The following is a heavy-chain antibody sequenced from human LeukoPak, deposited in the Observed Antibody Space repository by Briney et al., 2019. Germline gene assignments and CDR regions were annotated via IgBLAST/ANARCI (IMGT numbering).Heavy chain of an antibody. CDR2: ISSSSSYI. J-gene: IGHJ3*02. D-gene: IGHD3-10*01. CDR1: GFTFSSYS. V-gene: IGHV3-21*01. Sequence: GGSLRLSCAASGFTFSSYSMNWVRQAPGKGLEWVSSISSSSSYIYYADSVKGRFTISRDNAKNPLYLQMNSLRAEDTAVYYCARGVVVRAPPSEAFDIWGQGTVVTVSS. CDR3: ARGVVVRAPPSEAFDI.